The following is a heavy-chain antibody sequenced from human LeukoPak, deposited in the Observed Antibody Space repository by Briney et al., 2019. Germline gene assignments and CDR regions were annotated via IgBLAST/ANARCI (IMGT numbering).Heavy chain of an antibody. D-gene: IGHD6-6*01. Sequence: SVNVSCKASGGTFSSYAISWVRQAPGQGLEWMGGIIPIFGTANYAQKFQGRVTITADESTSTAYMELSSLRSEDTAVYYCARDLPNSSSSGSFDYWGQGTLVTVSS. CDR3: ARDLPNSSSSGSFDY. J-gene: IGHJ4*02. V-gene: IGHV1-69*13. CDR2: IIPIFGTA. CDR1: GGTFSSYA.